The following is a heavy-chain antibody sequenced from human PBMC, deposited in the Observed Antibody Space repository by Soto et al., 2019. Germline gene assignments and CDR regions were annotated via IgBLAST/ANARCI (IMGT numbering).Heavy chain of an antibody. CDR1: GYTFTGYY. D-gene: IGHD1-1*01. Sequence: QVQLVQSGAEVKKPGASVKVSCKASGYTFTGYYMHWVRQAPGQGLEWMGWINPNSGGTNYAQKFQGRVTMTRDTSISTTYMELSRLRSNDTAVYYCARVRNNRVYYFDYWGQGTLVTVSS. J-gene: IGHJ4*02. V-gene: IGHV1-2*02. CDR2: INPNSGGT. CDR3: ARVRNNRVYYFDY.